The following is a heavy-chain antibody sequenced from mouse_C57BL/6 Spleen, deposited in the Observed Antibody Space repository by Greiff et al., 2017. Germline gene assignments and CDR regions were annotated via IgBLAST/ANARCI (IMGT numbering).Heavy chain of an antibody. D-gene: IGHD3-2*02. J-gene: IGHJ2*01. CDR2: IYPGDGDT. V-gene: IGHV1-82*01. CDR1: GYAFSSSW. Sequence: QVQLKESGPELVKPGASVKISCKASGYAFSSSWMNWVKQRPGKGLEWIGRIYPGDGDTNYNGKFKGKATLTADKSSSTAYMQLSSLTSEDSAVYFCAVDSSGYFDYWGQGTTLTVSS. CDR3: AVDSSGYFDY.